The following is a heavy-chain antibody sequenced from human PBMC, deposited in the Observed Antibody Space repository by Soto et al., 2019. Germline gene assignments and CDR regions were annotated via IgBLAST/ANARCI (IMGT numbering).Heavy chain of an antibody. D-gene: IGHD6-6*01. CDR2: IYPGDSDT. V-gene: IGHV5-51*01. J-gene: IGHJ3*02. CDR1: GYSFTSYW. CDR3: AREQLGYQAAFDI. Sequence: GESVKISWKGSGYSFTSYWIGWVRQMTGKGLEWMGIIYPGDSDTRYSPSFQGQVTISADKSISTAYLQWSSLKASDTAMYYCAREQLGYQAAFDIWGHGTTVPVS.